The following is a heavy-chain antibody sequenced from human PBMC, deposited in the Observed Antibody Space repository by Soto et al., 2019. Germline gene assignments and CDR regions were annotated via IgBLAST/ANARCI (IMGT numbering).Heavy chain of an antibody. J-gene: IGHJ4*02. V-gene: IGHV4-31*03. CDR1: GDSIAGVGYY. Sequence: SETLSLTCSVSGDSIAGVGYYWSWIRQHPGKGLEWIGHICYNGGTYYNLAFGSRLSISVDTSKNQLCRKPTSVTAPATAMYYCARTAGSCCPDFDYWRQGTGDTVSS. D-gene: IGHD2-21*02. CDR2: ICYNGGT. CDR3: ARTAGSCCPDFDY.